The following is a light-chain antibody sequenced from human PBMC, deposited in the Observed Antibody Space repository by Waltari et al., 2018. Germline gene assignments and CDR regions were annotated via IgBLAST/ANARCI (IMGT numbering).Light chain of an antibody. V-gene: IGLV1-40*01. J-gene: IGLJ2*01. Sequence: QSVLTQPPSVSGAPGPRVTISCTGSSSNLGPTSDVHWYQQLPGTAPKLLIYDNNIRPSGVPDRFSGSKSGTSASLAITGLQAEDEADYYCQSYDSSLTGSRVFGGGTKLTVL. CDR1: SSNLGPTSD. CDR2: DNN. CDR3: QSYDSSLTGSRV.